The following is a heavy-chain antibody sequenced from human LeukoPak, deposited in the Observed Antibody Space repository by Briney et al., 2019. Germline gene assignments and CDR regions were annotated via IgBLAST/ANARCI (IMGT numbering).Heavy chain of an antibody. CDR1: GGSISSSSYY. J-gene: IGHJ4*02. V-gene: IGHV4-61*02. D-gene: IGHD5-18*01. CDR3: ARGAEYSYGYYFDY. CDR2: IYTSGST. Sequence: SETLSLTCTVSGGSISSSSYYWSWIRQPAGKGLEWIGRIYTSGSTNYNPSLKSRVTISVDTSKNQFSLKLSSVTAADTAVYYCARGAEYSYGYYFDYWGQGTLVTVSS.